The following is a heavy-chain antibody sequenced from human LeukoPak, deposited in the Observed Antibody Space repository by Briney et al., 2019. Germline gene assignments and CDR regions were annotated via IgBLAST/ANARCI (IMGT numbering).Heavy chain of an antibody. Sequence: GASVKVSCKASGYTFTRDAMNWVRQAPGQGFEWMGWINTNTRNPTYAQDFTGRFVFSLDTSVSTAYLQISSLKAEDTAVYYCARGGGNGIVWGQGTTVTVSS. CDR1: GYTFTRDA. CDR2: INTNTRNP. CDR3: ARGGGNGIV. J-gene: IGHJ6*02. D-gene: IGHD2-15*01. V-gene: IGHV7-4-1*02.